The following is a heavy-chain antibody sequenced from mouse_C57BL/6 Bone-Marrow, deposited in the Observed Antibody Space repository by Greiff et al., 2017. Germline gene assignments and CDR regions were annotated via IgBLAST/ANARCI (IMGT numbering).Heavy chain of an antibody. Sequence: VQLQQSGAELARPGASVKLSCKASGYTFTSYGISWVKQRTGQGLEWIGEIYPRSGNTYYNEKFKGKATLTADKSSSTAYMELLSLTSEDSAVYFCASRHYYGSRNFDYWGQGTTLTVSS. CDR2: IYPRSGNT. CDR3: ASRHYYGSRNFDY. J-gene: IGHJ2*01. CDR1: GYTFTSYG. D-gene: IGHD1-1*01. V-gene: IGHV1-81*01.